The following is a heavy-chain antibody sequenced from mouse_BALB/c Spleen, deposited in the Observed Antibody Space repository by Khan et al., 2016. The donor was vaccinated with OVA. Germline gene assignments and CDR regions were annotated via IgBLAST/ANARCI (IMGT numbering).Heavy chain of an antibody. Sequence: VQLQQSGPELMKPGASVKISCKASGNSFTSYYIHWVKQSHGKSLEWIGYIDPFNGSTNYNQKFKGKATLTVDKSSSTAYMHLSSLTSEDSAVYYCARHGSSSWFAYWGQGTLVTGSA. V-gene: IGHV1S135*01. CDR3: ARHGSSSWFAY. CDR1: GNSFTSYY. CDR2: IDPFNGST. D-gene: IGHD1-1*01. J-gene: IGHJ3*01.